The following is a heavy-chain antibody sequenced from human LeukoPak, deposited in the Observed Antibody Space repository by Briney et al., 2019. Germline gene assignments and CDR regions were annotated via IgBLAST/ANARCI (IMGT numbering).Heavy chain of an antibody. D-gene: IGHD6-19*01. CDR2: IIPIFGTA. Sequence: ASVKVSCKASGGTFSSYAISWVRQAPGQGLEWMGGIIPIFGTANYAQKSQGRVTITADESTSTAYMELSSLRSEDTAVYYCARERSKVAGREFVWDYWGQGTLVTVSS. CDR1: GGTFSSYA. CDR3: ARERSKVAGREFVWDY. J-gene: IGHJ4*02. V-gene: IGHV1-69*13.